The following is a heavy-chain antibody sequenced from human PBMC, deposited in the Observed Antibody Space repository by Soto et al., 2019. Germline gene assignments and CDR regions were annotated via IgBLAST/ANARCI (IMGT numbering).Heavy chain of an antibody. CDR2: ISSSSIYI. D-gene: IGHD2-2*02. V-gene: IGHV3-21*01. Sequence: GGSLRRCWAAAAFSFSSYSMNWVRRAPGKGLEWVSSISSSSIYIYYADSVKARLTISRGNAKNSRYLQMNNLRAEDTPVYYCAREDGDIVVAPAAISYWGKGTLVTVSS. J-gene: IGHJ4*02. CDR3: AREDGDIVVAPAAISY. CDR1: AFSFSSYS.